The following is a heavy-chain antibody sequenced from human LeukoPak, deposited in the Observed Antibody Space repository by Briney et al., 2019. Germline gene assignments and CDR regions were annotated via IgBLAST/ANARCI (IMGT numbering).Heavy chain of an antibody. J-gene: IGHJ4*02. CDR2: IKHDGSAT. CDR1: GLTFSNYW. D-gene: IGHD3-16*01. CDR3: ASGGHFEY. V-gene: IGHV3-7*01. Sequence: GGSLRLSCAASGLTFSNYWMTWGRQAPGKGLEWVANIKHDGSATYYVDSVKGRFTISRDNAKNSLYLQMNSLRAEDSAVYYCASGGHFEYWGQGTLVTVSS.